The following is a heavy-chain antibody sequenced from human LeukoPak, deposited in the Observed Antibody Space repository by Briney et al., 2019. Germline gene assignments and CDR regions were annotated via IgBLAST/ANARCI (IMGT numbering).Heavy chain of an antibody. CDR2: ISSSGSYI. CDR3: AVYYYGSGSYAD. D-gene: IGHD3-10*01. V-gene: IGHV3-21*01. CDR1: GFTFSTYS. J-gene: IGHJ4*02. Sequence: GGSLRLSCAASGFTFSTYSMNWVRQAPGKGLEWVSSISSSGSYIYYADSVKGRFTISRDNAKNSLYLRMNSLRAEDTAVYYCAVYYYGSGSYADWGQGTLVTVSS.